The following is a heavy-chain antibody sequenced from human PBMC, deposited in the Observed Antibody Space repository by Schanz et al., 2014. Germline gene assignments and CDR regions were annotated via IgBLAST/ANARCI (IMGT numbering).Heavy chain of an antibody. CDR3: AKELRPGTERPRGNFDY. J-gene: IGHJ4*02. D-gene: IGHD1-7*01. CDR2: ISYEGNDK. Sequence: QVQLVESGGGVVQPGRSLRLSCAASGFTFSTCAMHWVRQAPGKGLEWVAVISYEGNDKYYGDSVKGRFTISRDSPKNRLYLQMNSLRPEDSGVYYCAKELRPGTERPRGNFDYWGQGTLVAVSS. V-gene: IGHV3-30*04. CDR1: GFTFSTCA.